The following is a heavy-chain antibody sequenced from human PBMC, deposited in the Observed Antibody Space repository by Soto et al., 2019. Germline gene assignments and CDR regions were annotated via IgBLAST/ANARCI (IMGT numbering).Heavy chain of an antibody. J-gene: IGHJ4*02. CDR3: ATESIGSSPLHFDF. V-gene: IGHV4-30-4*01. CDR2: VYYTGST. Sequence: SETLSLTCSVSGGSVSSGVHYWSWIRQPPGKGLEWIGYVYYTGSTYYNPSLESRVTISLDTSKNQFSLKMKSVTASDAAVYYCATESIGSSPLHFDFWGQGALGTGSS. CDR1: GGSVSSGVHY. D-gene: IGHD3-10*01.